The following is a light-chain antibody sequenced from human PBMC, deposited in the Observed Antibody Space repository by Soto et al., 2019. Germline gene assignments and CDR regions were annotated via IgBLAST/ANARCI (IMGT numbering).Light chain of an antibody. V-gene: IGKV3-20*01. CDR3: QQYGSSLIT. CDR2: GAS. Sequence: EIVLTQSPNTLSLSPGEGATLSCRASQSVSSDYLAWYQQKPGQAPRLLIYGASSRATGIPDRFSGSGSGTDFTLTISRLEPEDFAVYYCQQYGSSLITFGQGTRLEIK. J-gene: IGKJ5*01. CDR1: QSVSSDY.